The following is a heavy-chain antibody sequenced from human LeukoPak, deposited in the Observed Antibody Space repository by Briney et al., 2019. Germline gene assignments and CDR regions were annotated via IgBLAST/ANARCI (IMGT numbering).Heavy chain of an antibody. Sequence: SETLSLTCAVYGGSFSGYHWSWIRQPPGKGLEWIGEINHSGSTNYNPSLKSRVTISVDTPKNQFSLKLSSVTAADTAVYYCASTYGSGSYGSDYWGQGTLVTVSS. CDR1: GGSFSGYH. V-gene: IGHV4-34*01. CDR3: ASTYGSGSYGSDY. CDR2: INHSGST. J-gene: IGHJ4*02. D-gene: IGHD3-10*01.